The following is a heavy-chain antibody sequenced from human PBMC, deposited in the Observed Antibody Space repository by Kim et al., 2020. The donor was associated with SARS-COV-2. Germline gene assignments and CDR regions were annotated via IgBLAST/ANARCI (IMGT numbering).Heavy chain of an antibody. V-gene: IGHV3-11*06. J-gene: IGHJ6*02. D-gene: IGHD3-10*01. CDR3: AREVRGARYYYYGMDV. Sequence: TVKGTFTIARDNAKNSRYLQMNSLGAEDTAVYYCAREVRGARYYYYGMDVWGQGTTVTVSS.